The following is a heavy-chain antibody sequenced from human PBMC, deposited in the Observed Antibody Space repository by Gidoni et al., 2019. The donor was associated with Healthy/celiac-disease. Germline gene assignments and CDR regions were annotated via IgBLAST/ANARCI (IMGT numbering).Heavy chain of an antibody. Sequence: QLQLQESGSGLVKPSQTLSLTCAVPGGPISSGGYSWSWIRQPPGKGLEWIGYIYHSGSTYYNPSLKNRVTISVDRSKNQFSLKLSSVTAADTAVYYCARGGEDSSSYDYWGQGTLVTVSS. CDR2: IYHSGST. CDR1: GGPISSGGYS. D-gene: IGHD6-13*01. CDR3: ARGGEDSSSYDY. J-gene: IGHJ4*02. V-gene: IGHV4-30-2*01.